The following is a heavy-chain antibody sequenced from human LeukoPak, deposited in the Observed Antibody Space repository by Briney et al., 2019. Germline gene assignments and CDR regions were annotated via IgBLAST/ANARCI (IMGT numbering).Heavy chain of an antibody. J-gene: IGHJ4*02. CDR1: GYSFTGHY. V-gene: IGHV1-2*02. Sequence: ASVKVSCKTSGYSFTGHYVHWVRQAPGQGLEWMGWINPNSGGTNYAQKFQGRVTMTRDTSISTAYMELSRLRSDDTAVYYCARVHAEKRYYDFWSGTYDYWGQGTLVTVSS. D-gene: IGHD3-3*01. CDR3: ARVHAEKRYYDFWSGTYDY. CDR2: INPNSGGT.